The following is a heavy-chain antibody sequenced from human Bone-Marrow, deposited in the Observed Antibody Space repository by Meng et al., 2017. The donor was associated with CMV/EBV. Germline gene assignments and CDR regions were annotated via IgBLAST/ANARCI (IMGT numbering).Heavy chain of an antibody. Sequence: ASVKVSCKASGYTFTGYYMHWVRQAPGQGLEWMGWINPNSGGTNYAQKFQGRVTMTRDTSISKAYMGLSRLRSDDTAVYYWAREPRSTNLIDYWVQGTLVTVSS. V-gene: IGHV1-2*02. D-gene: IGHD1-1*01. J-gene: IGHJ4*02. CDR3: AREPRSTNLIDY. CDR2: INPNSGGT. CDR1: GYTFTGYY.